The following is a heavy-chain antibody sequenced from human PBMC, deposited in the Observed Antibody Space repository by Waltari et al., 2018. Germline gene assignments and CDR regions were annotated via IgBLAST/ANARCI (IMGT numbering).Heavy chain of an antibody. J-gene: IGHJ6*03. D-gene: IGHD3-9*01. CDR2: IYYSGST. V-gene: IGHV4-59*01. CDR1: GGSISSYY. Sequence: QVQLQESGPGLVKHSETLSLTCTVSGGSISSYYWSWIRQPPGKGLEWIGYIYYSGSTNDNPSLKSRVTISVDTSKNQFSLKLSSVTAADTAVYYCARVRAYDIYYYYYMDVWGKGTTVTVSS. CDR3: ARVRAYDIYYYYYMDV.